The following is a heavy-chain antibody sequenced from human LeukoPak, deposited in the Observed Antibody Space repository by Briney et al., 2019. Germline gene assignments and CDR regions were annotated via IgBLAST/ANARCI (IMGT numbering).Heavy chain of an antibody. CDR3: ARGTHYYGSGSYSPEQYFQH. CDR1: GFTFSSYS. V-gene: IGHV3-21*04. D-gene: IGHD3-10*01. Sequence: GGSLRLSCAASGFTFSSYSMNWVRQAPGKGLEWVSSISSSSSYIYYADSVKGRFTISRDNAKNSLYLQMNSLRAEDTAVYYCARGTHYYGSGSYSPEQYFQHWGQGTLVTVSS. CDR2: ISSSSSYI. J-gene: IGHJ1*01.